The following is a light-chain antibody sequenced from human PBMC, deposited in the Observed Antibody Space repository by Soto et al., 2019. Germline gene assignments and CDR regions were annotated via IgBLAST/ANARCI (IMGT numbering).Light chain of an antibody. CDR3: QHYNDWPQA. CDR1: QSVRSC. V-gene: IGKV3-15*01. CDR2: RAF. J-gene: IGKJ1*01. Sequence: SPASLSLSTGERAPLSCRASQSVRSCLAWYQQKPGQAPNLLIYRAFTIATGIPARFSGTGSGTEFTLTISSLQSEDFALYYCQHYNDWPQAFGQGTKVDIK.